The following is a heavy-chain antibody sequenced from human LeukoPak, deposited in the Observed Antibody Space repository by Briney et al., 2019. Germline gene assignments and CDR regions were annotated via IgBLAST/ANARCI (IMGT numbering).Heavy chain of an antibody. CDR2: IYYNGIT. CDR1: DGSISSYY. CDR3: ASSRLRASYFDY. J-gene: IGHJ4*02. D-gene: IGHD6-25*01. V-gene: IGHV4-59*01. Sequence: SETLSLTCTVSDGSISSYYWSWIRQPPGKGLEWIGYIYYNGITNYNPSLKSRVTISVDTSKNQFSLKLSSVTAADTAVYYCASSRLRASYFDYWGQGTLVTVSS.